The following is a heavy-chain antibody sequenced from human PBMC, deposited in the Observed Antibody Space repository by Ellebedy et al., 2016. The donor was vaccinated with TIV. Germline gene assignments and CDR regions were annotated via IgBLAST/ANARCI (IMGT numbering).Heavy chain of an antibody. CDR2: ISWNSGSI. V-gene: IGHV3-9*01. CDR3: VRGAYLGYWYFDL. Sequence: SLKISCAASGFTLDDYAMHWVRQAPGKGLEWVSGISWNSGSIGYADSVKGRFTISRDNAKNSLYLQMNSLRAEDTAVCYCVRGAYLGYWYFDLWGRGTLVTVSS. CDR1: GFTLDDYA. J-gene: IGHJ2*01.